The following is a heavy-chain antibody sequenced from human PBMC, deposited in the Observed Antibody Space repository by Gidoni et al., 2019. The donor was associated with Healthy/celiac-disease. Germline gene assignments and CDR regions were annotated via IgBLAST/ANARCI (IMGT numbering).Heavy chain of an antibody. CDR3: ATDLIRNYYGSGSYSPYDY. V-gene: IGHV1-24*01. CDR2: FDPEDGET. Sequence: QVQLVQSGAAVKKPGASVKVSCKVSGYTLTELSMHWVRQAPGKGLEWMGGFDPEDGETIYAQKFQGRVTMTEDTSTDTAYMELSSLRSEDTAVYYCATDLIRNYYGSGSYSPYDYWGQGTLVTVSS. J-gene: IGHJ4*02. D-gene: IGHD3-10*01. CDR1: GYTLTELS.